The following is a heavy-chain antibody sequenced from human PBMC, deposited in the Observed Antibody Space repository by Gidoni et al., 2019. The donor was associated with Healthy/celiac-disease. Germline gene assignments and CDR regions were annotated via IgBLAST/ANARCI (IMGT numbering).Heavy chain of an antibody. CDR1: GFTFSSYD. J-gene: IGHJ6*02. CDR2: IAYDGSNK. CDR3: ARAGGLSPCYYYDYGMDV. D-gene: IGHD1-1*01. V-gene: IGHV3-30-3*01. Sequence: QVQLVESGGGVVQHGRSLLLSCAASGFTFSSYDMHWVRTAPGKGMEWVAVIAYDGSNKYYADYVKGRFTISRDNSKNTLYLQMNSLRAEDKAVYYCARAGGLSPCYYYDYGMDVWGQGTTVTVSS.